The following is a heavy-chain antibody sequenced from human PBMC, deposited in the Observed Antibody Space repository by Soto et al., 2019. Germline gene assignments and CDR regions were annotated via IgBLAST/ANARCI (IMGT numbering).Heavy chain of an antibody. CDR2: INPNSGGT. J-gene: IGHJ6*02. V-gene: IGHV1-2*04. Sequence: ASVKVSCKASGYTFTGYYMHWVRQAPGRGLEWMGWINPNSGGTNYAQKFQGWVTITRDTSISTAYMELSRLRSDDTAVYYCARDLRTLNYYYGMDVWGQGTTVTVSS. D-gene: IGHD3-9*01. CDR3: ARDLRTLNYYYGMDV. CDR1: GYTFTGYY.